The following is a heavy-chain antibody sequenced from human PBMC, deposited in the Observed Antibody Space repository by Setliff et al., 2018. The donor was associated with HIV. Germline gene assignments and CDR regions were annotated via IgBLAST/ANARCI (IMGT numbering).Heavy chain of an antibody. Sequence: GGSLRLSCAASGFTSSDYAMNWVRQAPGKGLEWVSAISGSGGSTYYADSVQGRFTISRDNSKNTLYLQMNSLRAEDTAVYYCAKATGSATSPRGSFDYLGRGTLVTVSS. V-gene: IGHV3-23*01. CDR2: ISGSGGST. CDR1: GFTSSDYA. D-gene: IGHD3-16*01. J-gene: IGHJ4*02. CDR3: AKATGSATSPRGSFDY.